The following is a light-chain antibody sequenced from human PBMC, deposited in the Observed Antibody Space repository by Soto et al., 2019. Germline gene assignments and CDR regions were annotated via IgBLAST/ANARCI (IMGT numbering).Light chain of an antibody. J-gene: IGKJ3*01. CDR2: AAS. CDR3: QPYCHFPVA. CDR1: QEISYY. V-gene: IGKV1-16*01. Sequence: DIQMTQSPSSLSAGVGDRVTMTCRASQEISYYLLWFKQKPGKAPKCLVYAASYLQSGVPSRFSASGSGTEFTLTINGLQPEAFASYYCQPYCHFPVAFGPGTGVDIK.